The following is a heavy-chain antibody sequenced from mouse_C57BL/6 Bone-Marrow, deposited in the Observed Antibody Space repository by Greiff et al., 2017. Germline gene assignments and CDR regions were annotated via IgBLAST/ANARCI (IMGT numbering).Heavy chain of an antibody. CDR2: IDPSDSYT. Sequence: VQLQQPGAELVMPGASVKLSCKASGYTFTSYWMHWVKQRPGQGLEWIGEIDPSDSYTNYNQKFKGKSTLTVDKYSSKAYMQHSSLTSEDSAVFDCASHSYYYAMDYWGQGTSVTVSS. V-gene: IGHV1-69*01. CDR1: GYTFTSYW. CDR3: ASHSYYYAMDY. J-gene: IGHJ4*01.